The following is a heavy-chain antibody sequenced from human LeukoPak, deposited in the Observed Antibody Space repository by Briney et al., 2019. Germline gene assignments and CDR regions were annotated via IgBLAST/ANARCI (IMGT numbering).Heavy chain of an antibody. Sequence: PSETLSLTCTVSGGSISSYYWSWIRQPAGKGLEWIGHISTSGSTNYNPSLKSGVTMSVDRSKNQSSLKLSSVPAADTAVYYCARGHCSGGSCYSDYFDYWGQGTLVTVSS. CDR1: GGSISSYY. CDR2: ISTSGST. V-gene: IGHV4-4*07. CDR3: ARGHCSGGSCYSDYFDY. J-gene: IGHJ4*02. D-gene: IGHD2-15*01.